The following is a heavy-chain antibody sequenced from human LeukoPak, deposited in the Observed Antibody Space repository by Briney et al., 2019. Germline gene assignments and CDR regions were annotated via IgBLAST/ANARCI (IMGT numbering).Heavy chain of an antibody. V-gene: IGHV3-23*01. D-gene: IGHD2-2*01. J-gene: IGHJ4*02. CDR1: GFTFSSYA. CDR2: ISGSGGAT. CDR3: AKSLYHLLWGIDY. Sequence: GGSLRLSCAASGFTFSSYAMSWVRQAPGKGLEWVSSISGSGGATSYADSVKGRFTISRDSSRNTLYLQMNSLRVEDTAVYYCAKSLYHLLWGIDYWGQGTLVSVSS.